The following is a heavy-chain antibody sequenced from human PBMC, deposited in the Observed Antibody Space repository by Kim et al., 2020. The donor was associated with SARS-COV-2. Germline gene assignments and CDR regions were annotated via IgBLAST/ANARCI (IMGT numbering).Heavy chain of an antibody. CDR1: GFTFSSYS. CDR2: ISSSSSYI. V-gene: IGHV3-21*01. Sequence: GGSLRLSCAASGFTFSSYSMNWVRQAPGKGLEWVSSISSSSSYIYYADSVKGRFTISRDNAKNSLYLQMNSLRAEDTAVYYCARGVSAYATDPHFDPWGQGTLVTVSS. CDR3: ARGVSAYATDPHFDP. D-gene: IGHD2-2*01. J-gene: IGHJ5*02.